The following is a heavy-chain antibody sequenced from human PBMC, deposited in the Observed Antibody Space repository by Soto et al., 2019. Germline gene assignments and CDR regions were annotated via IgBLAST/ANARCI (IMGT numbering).Heavy chain of an antibody. V-gene: IGHV1-2*04. D-gene: IGHD3-9*01. CDR1: GYTFTGYY. J-gene: IGHJ3*02. Sequence: ASVKVSCKASGYTFTGYYMHWVRQAPGQGLEWMGWINPNSGGTNYAQKFQGWVTMTRDTSISTAYMELSRLRSDDTAVYYCATESNLNCYDTSTAEFDTWGQRTTVT. CDR2: INPNSGGT. CDR3: ATESNLNCYDTSTAEFDT.